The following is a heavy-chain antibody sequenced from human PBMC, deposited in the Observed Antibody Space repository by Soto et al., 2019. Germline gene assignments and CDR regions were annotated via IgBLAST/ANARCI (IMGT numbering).Heavy chain of an antibody. CDR1: GGTFSSYA. CDR3: ARATELEQSSSWCMDYYYYGMDV. Sequence: SVKVSCKASGGTFSSYAISWVRQAPGQGLEWMGGIIPIFGTANNAQKLQGRVTITADESTSTDYKELSSLRSEDTAVYYCARATELEQSSSWCMDYYYYGMDVWG. D-gene: IGHD6-13*01. CDR2: IIPIFGTA. V-gene: IGHV1-69*13. J-gene: IGHJ6*02.